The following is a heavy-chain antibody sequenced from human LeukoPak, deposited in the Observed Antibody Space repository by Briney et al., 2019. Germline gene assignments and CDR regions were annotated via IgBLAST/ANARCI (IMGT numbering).Heavy chain of an antibody. D-gene: IGHD1-26*01. V-gene: IGHV3-7*01. CDR2: IAPDGSTQ. CDR3: ARVIGGAIDH. Sequence: GGSLRLSCAASGFTFSLYSMTWVRQAPGKGLEWVANIAPDGSTQNYVDSLEGRFTISRDNPKTSLYLQMHSLRAEDAAVYYCARVIGGAIDHWGQGTLVTVSS. J-gene: IGHJ4*02. CDR1: GFTFSLYS.